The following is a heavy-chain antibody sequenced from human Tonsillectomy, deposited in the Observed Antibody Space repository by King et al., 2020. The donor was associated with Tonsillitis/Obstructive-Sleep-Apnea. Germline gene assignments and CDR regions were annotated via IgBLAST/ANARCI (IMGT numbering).Heavy chain of an antibody. V-gene: IGHV3-13*04. D-gene: IGHD1-1*01. CDR2: IDSGANT. CDR1: GFTFGNYD. Sequence: VQLVESGGALAQPGGSLRLSCVASGFTFGNYDMYWVRQTTRKGLELVSSIDSGANTYYPDSVKGRFTISRDKAKNSLYLQMNSLTAGDTAVYYCARGPRWNLDYWGQGTLVTVSS. J-gene: IGHJ4*02. CDR3: ARGPRWNLDY.